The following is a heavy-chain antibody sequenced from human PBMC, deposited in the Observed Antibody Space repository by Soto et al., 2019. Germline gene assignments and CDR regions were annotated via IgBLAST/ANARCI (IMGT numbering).Heavy chain of an antibody. CDR1: GFTFSSYE. J-gene: IGHJ4*02. D-gene: IGHD4-17*01. CDR3: AREPPTAVTAFDY. Sequence: EVQLVESGGGLVQPGGSLRLSCAASGFTFSSYEMNWVSQAPGKGLEWVSYISNSGSSIYYADSVKGRFTISRDNAKNSLYLQMNSLRAEDTAVYYCAREPPTAVTAFDYWGQGTLVTVSS. V-gene: IGHV3-48*03. CDR2: ISNSGSSI.